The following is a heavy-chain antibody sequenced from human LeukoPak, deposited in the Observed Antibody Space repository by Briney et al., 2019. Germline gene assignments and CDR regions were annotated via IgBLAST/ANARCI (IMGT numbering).Heavy chain of an antibody. V-gene: IGHV3-53*01. D-gene: IGHD2-2*01. Sequence: PGGSLRLSCAASGFTVSSNYMSWVRQAPGKGLEWVSVIYSGGSTYYADSVKGRFTISRDNSKNTLYLQMNSLRAEDTAVYYCASMPYGTGFDYWGQGTLVTVSS. J-gene: IGHJ4*02. CDR1: GFTVSSNY. CDR2: IYSGGST. CDR3: ASMPYGTGFDY.